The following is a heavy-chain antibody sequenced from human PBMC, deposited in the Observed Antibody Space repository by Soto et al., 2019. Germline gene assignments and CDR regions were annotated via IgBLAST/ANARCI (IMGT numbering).Heavy chain of an antibody. CDR2: IDPSDSYT. V-gene: IGHV5-10-1*01. J-gene: IGHJ4*02. CDR3: ARHRWYYDGSGYYYLDY. CDR1: GYSFTSYW. Sequence: GESLKISCKGSGYSFTSYWISWVRQMPGKGLEWMGRIDPSDSYTNYSPSFQGHVTISADKSISTAYLQWSSLKASDTAMYYCARHRWYYDGSGYYYLDYWGQGTLVTVSS. D-gene: IGHD3-22*01.